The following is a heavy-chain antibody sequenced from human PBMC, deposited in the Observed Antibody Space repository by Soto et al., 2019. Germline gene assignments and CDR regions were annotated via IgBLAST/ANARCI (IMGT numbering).Heavy chain of an antibody. Sequence: QVQLVQSGAEVKKPGSSVKVSCKASGGTFSSYAISWVRQAPGQGLECMGGIIPIFGTANYAQKFQGRVTITADESTSTAYMELSSLRSEDTAVYYCARGIDGLQSIAALGFDPWGQGTLVTVSS. J-gene: IGHJ5*02. CDR3: ARGIDGLQSIAALGFDP. V-gene: IGHV1-69*01. D-gene: IGHD6-6*01. CDR2: IIPIFGTA. CDR1: GGTFSSYA.